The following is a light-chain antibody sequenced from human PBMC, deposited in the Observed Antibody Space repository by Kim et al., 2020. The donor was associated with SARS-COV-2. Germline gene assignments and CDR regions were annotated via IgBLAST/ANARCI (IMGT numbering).Light chain of an antibody. J-gene: IGLJ2*01. V-gene: IGLV1-51*01. Sequence: GQKVTISWSGSSSKIGNNYVSWYQQLPGTAPQLLIYDNNKRPSGIPDRFAGSKSGTSATLGITGLQTGDEADYYCGTWDSSLSAVVFGGGTQLTVL. CDR2: DNN. CDR3: GTWDSSLSAVV. CDR1: SSKIGNNY.